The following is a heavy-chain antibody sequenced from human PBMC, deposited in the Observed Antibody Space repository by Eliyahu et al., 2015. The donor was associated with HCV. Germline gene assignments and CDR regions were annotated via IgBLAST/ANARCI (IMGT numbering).Heavy chain of an antibody. J-gene: IGHJ2*01. CDR1: GFTLGDYD. CDR3: AKAAGTVSWYFDL. Sequence: EVQLVESGGGLVQPGRSLXVSCAASGFTLGDYDMHWVRQVPGKGLEWVSGISLNSGRIGYADSVKGRFTISRDNAKNSLYLQMSSLRAEDTAFYYCAKAAGTVSWYFDLWGRGTLVTVPS. D-gene: IGHD6-13*01. CDR2: ISLNSGRI. V-gene: IGHV3-9*01.